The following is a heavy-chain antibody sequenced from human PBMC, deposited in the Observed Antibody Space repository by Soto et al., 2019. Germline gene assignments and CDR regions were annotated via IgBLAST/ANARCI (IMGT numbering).Heavy chain of an antibody. V-gene: IGHV1-69*12. Sequence: QVQLVQSGAEVKKPGSSVKVSCKASGGTFSSYAISWVRQAPGQGLEWMGGIIPIFGTANYAQKFQGRVTITADESTSTAYMELSSLRSEDTAVYYCARDIVVVVAAIEQQYGVDVWGQGTTVTVSS. CDR2: IIPIFGTA. J-gene: IGHJ6*02. CDR1: GGTFSSYA. CDR3: ARDIVVVVAAIEQQYGVDV. D-gene: IGHD2-15*01.